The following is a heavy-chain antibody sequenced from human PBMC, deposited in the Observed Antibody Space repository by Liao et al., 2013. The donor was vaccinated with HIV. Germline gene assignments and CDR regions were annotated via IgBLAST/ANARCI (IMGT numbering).Heavy chain of an antibody. CDR1: GGSFSGYY. D-gene: IGHD1-7*01. CDR2: IYTSGST. V-gene: IGHV4-59*10. J-gene: IGHJ6*03. Sequence: QVQLQQWGAGLLKPSETLSLTCAVYGGSFSGYYWSWIRQPAGKGLEWIGRIYTSGSTNYNPSLKSRVTMSVDTSKNQFSLKVSSVTAADTAVYYCARDASITGTFYYFYYMDVWGKGTTVTVSS. CDR3: ARDASITGTFYYFYYMDV.